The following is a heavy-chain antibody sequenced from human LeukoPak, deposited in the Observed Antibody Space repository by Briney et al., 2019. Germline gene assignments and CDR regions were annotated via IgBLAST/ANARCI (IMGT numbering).Heavy chain of an antibody. V-gene: IGHV3-23*01. Sequence: GGSLRLSCAASGFTFSTYPTSWVRQAPGKGLEWVSAISGSGGDTYYADSVKGRFTISRDNSKNTLYLQMNSLRAEDTALYYCATSSGWYPKYFDYWGRGTLVTVSS. CDR2: ISGSGGDT. J-gene: IGHJ4*02. CDR3: ATSSGWYPKYFDY. CDR1: GFTFSTYP. D-gene: IGHD6-19*01.